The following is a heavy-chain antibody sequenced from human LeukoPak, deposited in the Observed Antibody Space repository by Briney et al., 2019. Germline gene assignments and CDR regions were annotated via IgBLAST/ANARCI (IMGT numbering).Heavy chain of an antibody. D-gene: IGHD1-14*01. J-gene: IGHJ5*02. CDR1: GFTFSKVW. CDR3: ARDRGRIPDNWFDP. V-gene: IGHV3-7*01. Sequence: GGSLRLSCAASGFTFSKVWMSWVRQSPGRGLEWVATVKKDGSEENYVDSVKGRFTISRDNAKNSMYLQMNSLRTDDTGIYYCARDRGRIPDNWFDPWGQGTLVTVSS. CDR2: VKKDGSEE.